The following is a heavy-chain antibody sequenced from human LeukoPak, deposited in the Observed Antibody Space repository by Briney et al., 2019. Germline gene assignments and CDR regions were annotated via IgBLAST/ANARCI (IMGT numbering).Heavy chain of an antibody. CDR3: ATISSYYYDSSGTQFDY. Sequence: ASVKVSCKVSGYTLTELSMHWVRQAPGKGLEWMRGFDPEDGETIYAQKFQGRVTMTEDTSTDTAYMELSSLRSEDTAVYYCATISSYYYDSSGTQFDYWGQGTLVTVSS. D-gene: IGHD3-22*01. J-gene: IGHJ4*02. CDR1: GYTLTELS. CDR2: FDPEDGET. V-gene: IGHV1-24*01.